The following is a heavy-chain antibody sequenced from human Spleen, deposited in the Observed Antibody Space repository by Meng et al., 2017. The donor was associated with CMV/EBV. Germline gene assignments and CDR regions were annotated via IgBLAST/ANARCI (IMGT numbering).Heavy chain of an antibody. CDR1: GFTFNTYS. D-gene: IGHD1-7*01. V-gene: IGHV3-21*01. CDR3: AREGSLNQGITGTQWFDP. CDR2: ISSSSSYI. J-gene: IGHJ5*02. Sequence: GESLKISCAASGFTFNTYSMNWVRQAPGKGLEWVSSISSSSSYIYYADSVKGRFTISRDNAKNSLYLQMNRLRAEDTAVYYCAREGSLNQGITGTQWFDPWGQGTLVTVSS.